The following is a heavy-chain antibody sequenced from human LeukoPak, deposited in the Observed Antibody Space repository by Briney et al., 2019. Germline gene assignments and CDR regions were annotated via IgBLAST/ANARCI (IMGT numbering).Heavy chain of an antibody. CDR2: IFSGGST. CDR3: ARDTVRGSHPDAFHI. J-gene: IGHJ3*02. CDR1: GFTVSSNY. V-gene: IGHV3-53*01. D-gene: IGHD3-10*01. Sequence: GGSLRLSCAASGFTVSSNYMSWVRQAPGKGLEWVSVIFSGGSTYYANSVKGRFTISRDNSKNTLYLQMNSLRDEDTAVYYCARDTVRGSHPDAFHIWGQGTMATVSS.